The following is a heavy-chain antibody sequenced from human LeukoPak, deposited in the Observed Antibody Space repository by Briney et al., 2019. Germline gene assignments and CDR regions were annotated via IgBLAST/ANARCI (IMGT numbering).Heavy chain of an antibody. CDR1: GFTFGDYA. CDR2: IRSKAYGGTT. CDR3: TRNNSSGYYPNP. D-gene: IGHD3-22*01. J-gene: IGHJ5*02. V-gene: IGHV3-49*04. Sequence: GGSLRLSCTASGFTFGDYAMSWVRQAPGKGLEWVGFIRSKAYGGTTEYAASVKGRFTISRDDSKSIAHLQMNSLKTEDTAVYYCTRNNSSGYYPNPWGQGTLVTVSS.